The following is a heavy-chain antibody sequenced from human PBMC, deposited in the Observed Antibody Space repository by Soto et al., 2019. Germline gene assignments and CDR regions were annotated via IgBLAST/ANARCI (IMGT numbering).Heavy chain of an antibody. CDR1: GFTFSSYW. D-gene: IGHD2-2*01. Sequence: EVQLVESGGGLVQPGGSLRLSCAASGFTFSSYWMSWVRQAPGKGLEWVANIKQDGSEKYYVDSVKGRFTISRDNAKNSLYLQMNSLRVEDTAVYYCARGRTGLWSTSHYFDYWGQGTLVTVSS. CDR3: ARGRTGLWSTSHYFDY. V-gene: IGHV3-7*01. J-gene: IGHJ4*02. CDR2: IKQDGSEK.